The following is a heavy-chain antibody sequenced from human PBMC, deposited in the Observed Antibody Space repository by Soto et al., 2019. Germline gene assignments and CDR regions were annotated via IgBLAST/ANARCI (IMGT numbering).Heavy chain of an antibody. Sequence: SETLSLTCTVSGVSISSSYWSWIRQSPGTGLEWIGYIYYTGTTNYNPSLKRRVTISLDTAKNQFSLNVNSLTTADTAVYFCARGGNRYSNTASGVGGFDFWGQGTLVTVSS. CDR2: IYYTGTT. J-gene: IGHJ4*02. CDR3: ARGGNRYSNTASGVGGFDF. CDR1: GVSISSSY. V-gene: IGHV4-59*01. D-gene: IGHD1-26*01.